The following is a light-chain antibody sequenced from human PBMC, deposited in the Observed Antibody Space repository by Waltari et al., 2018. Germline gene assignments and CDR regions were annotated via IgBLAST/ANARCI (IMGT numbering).Light chain of an antibody. J-gene: IGLJ2*01. CDR1: TGAVPRGHY. CDR3: LISFSGAEEI. CDR2: DTS. Sequence: QAVVTQEPSLTASPGGTVTLPCGSSTGAVPRGHYPYWFHQKPGQAPRTLIYDTSNKHSWTPVRFSGSLLGGKAALTLSGAQPEDEADYYCLISFSGAEEIFGGGTKLTVL. V-gene: IGLV7-46*01.